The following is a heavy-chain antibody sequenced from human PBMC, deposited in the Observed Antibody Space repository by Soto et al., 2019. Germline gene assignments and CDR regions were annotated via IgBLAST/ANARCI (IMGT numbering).Heavy chain of an antibody. D-gene: IGHD5-12*01. Sequence: ASVKVSCKASGYTFTSYAMHWVRQAPGQRLEWMGWINAGNGNTKYSQKFQGRVTITRDTSASTAYMELSSLRSEDTAVYYCARFRTVYSGYDYYWFDPWGQGTLVTVSS. V-gene: IGHV1-3*01. CDR3: ARFRTVYSGYDYYWFDP. J-gene: IGHJ5*02. CDR2: INAGNGNT. CDR1: GYTFTSYA.